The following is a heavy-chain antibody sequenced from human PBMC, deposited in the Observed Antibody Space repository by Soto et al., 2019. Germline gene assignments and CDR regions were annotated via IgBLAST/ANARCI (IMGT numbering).Heavy chain of an antibody. V-gene: IGHV4-30-4*01. D-gene: IGHD2-15*01. CDR3: ARVPRRYCSGGSGYSARIFDY. CDR2: IYYSGTT. CDR1: GGSISSGGYY. J-gene: IGHJ4*02. Sequence: SETLSLTCTVSGGSISSGGYYWCWIRQPPGKGLEWIGYIYYSGTTYYNPSLKSRVTISVDTSKNQFSLKVSSVTAADTAVYYCARVPRRYCSGGSGYSARIFDYWGQGTLVTVSS.